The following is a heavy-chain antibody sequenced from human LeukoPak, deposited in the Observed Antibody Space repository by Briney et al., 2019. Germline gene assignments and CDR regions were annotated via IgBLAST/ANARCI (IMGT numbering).Heavy chain of an antibody. CDR2: MNPNSGNT. Sequence: ASVKVSCKASGYTFTTFDINWVRQTPGQGLEWMGWMNPNSGNTGYAQKFQGRVTITADKSTSTAYMELSSLRSEDTAVYYCARGSDYDFWSGYYNYWGQGTLVTVSS. CDR3: ARGSDYDFWSGYYNY. J-gene: IGHJ4*02. V-gene: IGHV1-8*03. CDR1: GYTFTTFD. D-gene: IGHD3-3*01.